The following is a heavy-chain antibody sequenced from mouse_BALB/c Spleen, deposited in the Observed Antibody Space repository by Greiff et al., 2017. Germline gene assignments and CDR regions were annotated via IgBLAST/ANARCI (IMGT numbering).Heavy chain of an antibody. CDR3: ASHSSGYAMDY. D-gene: IGHD3-1*01. V-gene: IGHV5-6-2*01. CDR2: INSNGGST. Sequence: EVKLMESGGGLVKLGGSLKLSCAASGFTFSSYYMSWVRQTPEKRLELVAAINSNGGSTYYPDTVKGRFTISRDNAKNTLYLQMSSLKSEDTALYYCASHSSGYAMDYWGQGTSVTVSS. J-gene: IGHJ4*01. CDR1: GFTFSSYY.